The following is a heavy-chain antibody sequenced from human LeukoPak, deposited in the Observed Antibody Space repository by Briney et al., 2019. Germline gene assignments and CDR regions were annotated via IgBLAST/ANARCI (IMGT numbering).Heavy chain of an antibody. J-gene: IGHJ4*02. D-gene: IGHD2-15*01. CDR3: ANGDCRGGRCSSGAY. CDR1: GFNFLNYG. V-gene: IGHV3-30*02. CDR2: TRDDGSKN. Sequence: GWALILSCAASGFNFLNYGMHWVRQAPGRGREGVAYTRDDGSKNWYGDSVKGRFTISRANSKSTIYLQMNSLRGEDTGVYYCANGDCRGGRCSSGAYWGQGTLVTVSS.